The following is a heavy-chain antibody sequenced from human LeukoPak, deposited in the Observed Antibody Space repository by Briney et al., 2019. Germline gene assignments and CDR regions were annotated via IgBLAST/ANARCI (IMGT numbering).Heavy chain of an antibody. V-gene: IGHV4-39*01. D-gene: IGHD3-10*01. Sequence: ASETLSLTCTVSGGSISTNTYYWGWIRQPPGKGLEWIGSIHYAGSTYYNPSLKSRVTLSVDTSMNQFSLKLSSVTAADTALYYCATSGTLYPHFDYWGQGTLVTASS. CDR3: ATSGTLYPHFDY. J-gene: IGHJ4*02. CDR2: IHYAGST. CDR1: GGSISTNTYY.